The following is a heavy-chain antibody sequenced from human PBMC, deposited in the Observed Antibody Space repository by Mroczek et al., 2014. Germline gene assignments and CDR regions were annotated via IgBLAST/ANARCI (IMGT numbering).Heavy chain of an antibody. CDR2: IIPIFGTA. CDR3: ARDLGYYDSSGYYSLGY. V-gene: IGHV1-69*01. J-gene: IGHJ4*02. CDR1: GGTFSSYA. D-gene: IGHD3-22*01. Sequence: VQLVQSGAEVKKPGSSVKVSCKASGGTFSSYAISWVRQAPGQGLEWMGGIIPIFGTANYAQKFQGRVTITADESTSTAYMELSSLRSEDTAVYYCARDLGYYDSSGYYSLGYWGQGTLVTVSS.